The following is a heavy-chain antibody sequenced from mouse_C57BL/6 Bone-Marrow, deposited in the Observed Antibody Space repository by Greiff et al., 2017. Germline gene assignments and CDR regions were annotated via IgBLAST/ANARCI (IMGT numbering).Heavy chain of an antibody. Sequence: EVQVVESGPELVKPGASVKISCKASGYSFTDYNMNWVKQSNGKSLEWIGVINPNYGTTSYNQKFKGKATLTVDQSSSTAYMQLNSLTSEDAAVYYGARHYESYAMDVWGQGTSVTVSS. CDR3: ARHYESYAMDV. J-gene: IGHJ4*01. D-gene: IGHD2-4*01. CDR1: GYSFTDYN. V-gene: IGHV1-39*01. CDR2: INPNYGTT.